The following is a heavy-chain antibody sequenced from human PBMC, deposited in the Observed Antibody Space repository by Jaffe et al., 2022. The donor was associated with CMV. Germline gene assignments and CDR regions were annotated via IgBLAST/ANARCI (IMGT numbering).Heavy chain of an antibody. CDR2: ISGSGGST. D-gene: IGHD3-16*02. J-gene: IGHJ4*02. CDR1: GFTFSSYA. V-gene: IGHV3-23*01. CDR3: ATTYYDYVWGSYRHKPDY. Sequence: EVQLLESGGGLVQPGGSLRLSCAASGFTFSSYAMSWVRQAPGKGLEWVSAISGSGGSTYYADSVKGRFTISRDNSKNTLYLQMNSLRAEDTAVYYCATTYYDYVWGSYRHKPDYWGQGTLVTVSS.